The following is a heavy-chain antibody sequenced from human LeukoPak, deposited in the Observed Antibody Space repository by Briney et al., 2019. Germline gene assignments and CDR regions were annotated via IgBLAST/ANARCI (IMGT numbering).Heavy chain of an antibody. CDR1: GFTFSSYD. CDR3: ARAHDYGDSFDY. V-gene: IGHV3-13*01. CDR2: IGTAGDT. D-gene: IGHD4-17*01. J-gene: IGHJ4*02. Sequence: PGGSLRLSCAASGFTFSSYDMHWVRQATGKGLEWVSAIGTAGDTYYPGSVKGRFTISRENAKNSLYLQMNSLRAEDTAVYYCARAHDYGDSFDYWGQGTLVTVS.